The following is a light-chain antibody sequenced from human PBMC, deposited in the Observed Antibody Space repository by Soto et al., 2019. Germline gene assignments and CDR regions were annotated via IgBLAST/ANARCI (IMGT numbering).Light chain of an antibody. CDR1: QSVSSSY. Sequence: EIVLTQSPGTLSLSPGERATLSCRASQSVSSSYLAWYQQKPGQAPRLLIYGASSRATGIPDRFSGSGSGTVFTITSSRLDHEFFVLYYYQQYGSSRSFGQGTQVEIK. CDR3: QQYGSSRS. J-gene: IGKJ1*01. CDR2: GAS. V-gene: IGKV3-20*01.